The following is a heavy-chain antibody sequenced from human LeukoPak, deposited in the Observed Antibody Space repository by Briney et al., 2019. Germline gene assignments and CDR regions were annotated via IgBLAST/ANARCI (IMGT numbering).Heavy chain of an antibody. V-gene: IGHV3-21*01. CDR2: ISSSSSYI. Sequence: GSLRLSCAASGFPFSSYSMNWVRQAPGKGLEWVSSISSSSSYIYYADSVKGRFTISRDNAKNSLYLQMNSLRAEDTAVYYCASFGGPQHVGDYWGQGTLVTVSS. CDR1: GFPFSSYS. CDR3: ASFGGPQHVGDY. J-gene: IGHJ4*02. D-gene: IGHD2-15*01.